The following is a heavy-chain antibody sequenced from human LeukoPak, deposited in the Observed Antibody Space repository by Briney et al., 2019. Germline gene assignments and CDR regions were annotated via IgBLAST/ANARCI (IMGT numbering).Heavy chain of an antibody. Sequence: GGSLRLSCAVSGFTCNDFEMHWVRQAPGKGLEWISYINIGETSILYADSVKGRFTISRDVARNSLYLQMNSLRAEDTAVYYCARGGSSGFSYNAFDLWGQGTVVTVSS. CDR3: ARGGSSGFSYNAFDL. CDR2: INIGETSI. J-gene: IGHJ3*01. V-gene: IGHV3-48*03. CDR1: GFTCNDFE. D-gene: IGHD3-22*01.